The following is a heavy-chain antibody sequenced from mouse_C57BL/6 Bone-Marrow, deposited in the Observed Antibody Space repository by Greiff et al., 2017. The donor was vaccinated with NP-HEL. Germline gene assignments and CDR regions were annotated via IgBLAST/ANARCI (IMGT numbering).Heavy chain of an antibody. J-gene: IGHJ1*03. V-gene: IGHV14-4*01. CDR2: IDPENGDT. CDR1: GFNIKDDY. Sequence: EVQRVESGAELVRPGASVKLSCTASGFNIKDDYMHWVKQRPEQGLEWIGWIDPENGDTEYATITADTSSNTAYLQLSSLTSEDTAVYYCTTLRTYWYFDVWGTGTTVTVSS. CDR3: TTLRTYWYFDV.